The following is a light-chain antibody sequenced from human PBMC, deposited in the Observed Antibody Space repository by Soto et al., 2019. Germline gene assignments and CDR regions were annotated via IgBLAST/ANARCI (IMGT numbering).Light chain of an antibody. V-gene: IGLV1-44*01. J-gene: IGLJ3*02. CDR3: AAWDDSLNGVV. Sequence: QAVVTQPPSASETPGQRVTISCSGSSSNIGSKTVSWYQQLPGTAPKLLIYSNNQRPSGVPDRFSGSKSGTSASLAISGLQSEDESDYFCAAWDDSLNGVVFGGGTKLTVL. CDR2: SNN. CDR1: SSNIGSKT.